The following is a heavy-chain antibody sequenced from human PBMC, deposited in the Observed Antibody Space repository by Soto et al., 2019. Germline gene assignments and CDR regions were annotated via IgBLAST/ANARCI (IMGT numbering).Heavy chain of an antibody. CDR1: GFTFSSYW. Sequence: VGSLRLSCAASGFTFSSYWMSWVRQAPGKGLEWVANIKQDGSEKYYVDSVKGRFTISRDNAKNTLYLQMNSLRAEDTAVYYCAKDGGWFEYYYGMDVWGQGTTVTVSS. D-gene: IGHD3-10*01. CDR3: AKDGGWFEYYYGMDV. J-gene: IGHJ6*02. CDR2: IKQDGSEK. V-gene: IGHV3-7*03.